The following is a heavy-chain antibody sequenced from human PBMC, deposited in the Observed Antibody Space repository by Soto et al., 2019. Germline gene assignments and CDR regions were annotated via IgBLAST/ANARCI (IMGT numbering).Heavy chain of an antibody. D-gene: IGHD3-16*01. J-gene: IGHJ4*02. CDR1: GGSFSCYY. CDR3: ARVPYTNSPFDY. Sequence: NPSETLSLTCAVYGGSFSCYYWSWIRQPPGKGLEWIGEINDSGSTNYNPSLKSRVTISLDTSKNQFSLKLSSVTAADTAVYYCARVPYTNSPFDYWGQGTLVTVSS. V-gene: IGHV4-34*01. CDR2: INDSGST.